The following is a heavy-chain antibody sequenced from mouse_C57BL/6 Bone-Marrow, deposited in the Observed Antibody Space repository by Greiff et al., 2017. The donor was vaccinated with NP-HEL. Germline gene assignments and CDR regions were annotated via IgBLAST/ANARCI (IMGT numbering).Heavy chain of an antibody. CDR3: TTCLYHYD. Sequence: EVQLVESGAELVRPGASVKLSCTASGFNIKDDYMHWVKQRPEQGLEWIGWIDPENGDTEYASKFQGKATITADTSSNTAYLQLSSLTSEDTAVYYCTTCLYHYDWGQGTLVTVSA. V-gene: IGHV14-4*01. J-gene: IGHJ3*01. D-gene: IGHD1-1*01. CDR1: GFNIKDDY. CDR2: IDPENGDT.